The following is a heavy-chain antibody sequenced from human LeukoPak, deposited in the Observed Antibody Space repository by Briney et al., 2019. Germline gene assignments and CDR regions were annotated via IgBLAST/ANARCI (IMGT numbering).Heavy chain of an antibody. CDR3: AKSILWFGELLYPSGWFDP. V-gene: IGHV3-30*02. CDR2: IRYDGSNK. Sequence: GGSLRLSCAASGFTFSSYGMHWVRQAPGKGLEWVTFIRYDGSNKYYADSVRGRFTISRDNSKSTLYLQMNSLRPEDTAVYYCAKSILWFGELLYPSGWFDPWGQGTLVTVSS. D-gene: IGHD3-10*01. CDR1: GFTFSSYG. J-gene: IGHJ5*02.